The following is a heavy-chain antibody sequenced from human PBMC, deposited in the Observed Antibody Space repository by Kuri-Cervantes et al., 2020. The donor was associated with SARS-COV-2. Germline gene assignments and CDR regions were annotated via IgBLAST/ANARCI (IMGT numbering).Heavy chain of an antibody. V-gene: IGHV4-34*01. CDR2: INHSGST. Sequence: SQALSHTCAVYGASFSGYYWSRVRQRPGEGLERSGEINHSGSTNYNPSLISRATISVDTSQNKFSLKLRSVTAADTAVYYCARAVNRFDYWGQGTLVTVSS. CDR1: GASFSGYY. J-gene: IGHJ4*02. D-gene: IGHD2/OR15-2a*01. CDR3: ARAVNRFDY.